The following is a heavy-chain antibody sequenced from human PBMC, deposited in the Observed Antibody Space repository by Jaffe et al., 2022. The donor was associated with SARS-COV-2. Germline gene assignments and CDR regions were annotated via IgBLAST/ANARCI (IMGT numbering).Heavy chain of an antibody. D-gene: IGHD3-22*01. Sequence: EVQLVQSGAEVKKPGESLKISCKGSGYGFSTYWIGWVRQMPGKGLELMGIIYPGDSDTRYSPSFEDQVTISADKSVSTAYLHWSSLKASDSAMYYCARHGGFYDSSGSYLETVDYWGQGTLVTVSS. CDR1: GYGFSTYW. CDR3: ARHGGFYDSSGSYLETVDY. V-gene: IGHV5-51*01. CDR2: IYPGDSDT. J-gene: IGHJ4*02.